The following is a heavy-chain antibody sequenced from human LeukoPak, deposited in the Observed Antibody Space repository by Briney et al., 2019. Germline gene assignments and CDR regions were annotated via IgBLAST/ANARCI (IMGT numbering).Heavy chain of an antibody. Sequence: SETLSLTCTVSGGSISSGGYYWSWIRQHPGKGLEWIGYIYYSGSTYYNPSLKSRVTISVDTSKNQFSLKLSSVTAADTAVYYCARESPDYYGSGRQTYYYYGMDVWGQGTTVTVSS. D-gene: IGHD3-10*01. J-gene: IGHJ6*02. V-gene: IGHV4-31*03. CDR2: IYYSGST. CDR3: ARESPDYYGSGRQTYYYYGMDV. CDR1: GGSISSGGYY.